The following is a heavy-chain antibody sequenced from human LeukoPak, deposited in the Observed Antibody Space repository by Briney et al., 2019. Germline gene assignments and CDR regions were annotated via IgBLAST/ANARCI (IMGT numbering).Heavy chain of an antibody. CDR3: AKDIAVAGDNWFDP. D-gene: IGHD6-19*01. V-gene: IGHV3-21*01. J-gene: IGHJ5*02. CDR2: ISSSSTYK. CDR1: GFTFNNYI. Sequence: PGGSLRLSCAASGFTFNNYIMNWVRQAPGKGLEWVSCISSSSTYKYYADSIKGRFTISRDNAKNSLYLQMNSLRAEDTAVYYCAKDIAVAGDNWFDPWGQGTLVTVSS.